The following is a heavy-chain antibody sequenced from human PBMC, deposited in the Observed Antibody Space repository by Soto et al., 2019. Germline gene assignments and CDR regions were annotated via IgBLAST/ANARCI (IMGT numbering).Heavy chain of an antibody. CDR3: AREGYSGFPRYYYYGKDV. CDR1: GGSISSGGYY. D-gene: IGHD5-12*01. J-gene: IGHJ6*02. Sequence: TLSLTCTVSGGSISSGGYYWSWNRQHPGKGLGWIGYIYYSGSTYYNPSLKSRVTISVDTSKNQFSLKLSSVTAADTAVYYCAREGYSGFPRYYYYGKDVWGQGTTVTVSS. CDR2: IYYSGST. V-gene: IGHV4-31*03.